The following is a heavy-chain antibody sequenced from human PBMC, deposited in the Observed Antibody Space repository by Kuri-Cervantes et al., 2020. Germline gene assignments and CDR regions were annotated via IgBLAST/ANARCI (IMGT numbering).Heavy chain of an antibody. Sequence: GESLKISCTASGFTFGDYAMSWFRQAPGKGLEWVSYISSSGSTIYYADSVKGRFTISRDNAKNSLYLQMNSLRAEDTAVYYCAIAGDYTAFDIWGQGTMVTVSS. J-gene: IGHJ3*02. CDR2: ISSSGSTI. CDR1: GFTFGDYA. V-gene: IGHV3-48*03. CDR3: AIAGDYTAFDI. D-gene: IGHD4-17*01.